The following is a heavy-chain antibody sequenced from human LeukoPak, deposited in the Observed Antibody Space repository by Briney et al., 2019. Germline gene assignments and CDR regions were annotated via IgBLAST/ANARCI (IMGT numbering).Heavy chain of an antibody. D-gene: IGHD2-2*01. CDR1: GFXFSDSA. Sequence: GGSLKLSCGASGFXFSDSAMHWVRQASGKGLEWFGRIRSKANSFATSYGETVKGRFTVSRDDSKNTAYLQMNSLKTEDTAVYYCARDLGSCSSTSCQTDWFHPWGQGTQVTVSS. V-gene: IGHV3-73*01. J-gene: IGHJ5*02. CDR2: IRSKANSFAT. CDR3: ARDLGSCSSTSCQTDWFHP.